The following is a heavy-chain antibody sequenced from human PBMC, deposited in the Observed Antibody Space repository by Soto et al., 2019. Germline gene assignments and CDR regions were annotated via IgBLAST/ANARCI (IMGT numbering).Heavy chain of an antibody. J-gene: IGHJ3*02. D-gene: IGHD5-18*01. CDR2: ISYDGSNK. CDR1: GFTFSSYG. Sequence: GGSLRLSCAASGFTFSSYGMHWVRQAPGKGLEWVAVISYDGSNKYYADSVKGRFTISRDNSKNTLYLQMNSLRAEDTAVYYCAKGFGYSYGYAFDIWGQGTMVTVSS. CDR3: AKGFGYSYGYAFDI. V-gene: IGHV3-30*18.